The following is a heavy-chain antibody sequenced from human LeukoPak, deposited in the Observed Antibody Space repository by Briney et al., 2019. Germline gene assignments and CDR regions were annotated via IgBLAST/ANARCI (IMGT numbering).Heavy chain of an antibody. CDR2: ISGSGGST. Sequence: GGSLRLSCAASGFTFSSYAMSWVRQAPGKGLEWVSVISGSGGSTYYADSVKGRFTISRDNSKNTLYLQMNSLRAEDTAVYYCAKPLWFGELLRLSLFDYWGQGTLVTVSS. D-gene: IGHD3-10*01. J-gene: IGHJ4*02. CDR3: AKPLWFGELLRLSLFDY. CDR1: GFTFSSYA. V-gene: IGHV3-23*01.